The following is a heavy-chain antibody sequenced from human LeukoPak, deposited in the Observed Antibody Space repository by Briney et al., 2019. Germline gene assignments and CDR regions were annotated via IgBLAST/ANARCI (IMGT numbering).Heavy chain of an antibody. CDR3: ASGHCSGTSCLLLFDY. CDR1: GGTFSSYA. Sequence: SVKVSCKASGGTFSSYAISWVRQAPGQGLEWMGRIIPILGIANYAQKFQGRVTITADKSTSTAYMELSSLRSEDTAVYYCASGHCSGTSCLLLFDYWGQGTLITVSS. J-gene: IGHJ4*02. CDR2: IIPILGIA. D-gene: IGHD2-2*01. V-gene: IGHV1-69*04.